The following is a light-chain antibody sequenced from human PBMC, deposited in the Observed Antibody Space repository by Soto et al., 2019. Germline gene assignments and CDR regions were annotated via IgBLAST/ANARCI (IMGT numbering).Light chain of an antibody. J-gene: IGKJ3*01. V-gene: IGKV1-9*01. CDR3: QQLNSYVFT. CDR2: AAS. Sequence: DIQLTQSPSFLSASVGDRVTISCRASQDVSRFLAWYQQKPGKAPNLLIYAASTLHSVVPSRFSGSGSGTEFTLTISSLQPEDFATYYCQQLNSYVFTFGPGTKVDIK. CDR1: QDVSRF.